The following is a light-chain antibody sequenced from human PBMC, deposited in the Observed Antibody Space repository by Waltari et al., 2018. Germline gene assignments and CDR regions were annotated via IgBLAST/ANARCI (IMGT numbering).Light chain of an antibody. CDR2: DVT. Sequence: QSALTQPASVSGSPGQSITISCTGTNNDVGASKFVSWYQQHPGRPPQLMIYDVTARPSGISYRFSGSKSANTASLTISRLLPEDEAIYYCCSFTATHTLLFGGGTTVTVL. V-gene: IGLV2-14*03. CDR3: CSFTATHTLL. CDR1: NNDVGASKF. J-gene: IGLJ2*01.